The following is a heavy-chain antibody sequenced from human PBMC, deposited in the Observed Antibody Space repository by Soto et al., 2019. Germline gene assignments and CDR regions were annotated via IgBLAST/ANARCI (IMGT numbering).Heavy chain of an antibody. Sequence: GGSLRLSCAASGFTFSSYGMHWVRQAPGKGLEWVAVISYDGSNKYYADSVKGRFTISRDNSKNTLYLQMNSLRAEDTAVYYCANNWEWELRYYYGMDVWGQGTTVTVSS. V-gene: IGHV3-30*18. CDR1: GFTFSSYG. CDR2: ISYDGSNK. CDR3: ANNWEWELRYYYGMDV. D-gene: IGHD1-26*01. J-gene: IGHJ6*02.